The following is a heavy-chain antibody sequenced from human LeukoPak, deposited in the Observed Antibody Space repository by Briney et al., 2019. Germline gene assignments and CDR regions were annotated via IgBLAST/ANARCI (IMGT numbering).Heavy chain of an antibody. CDR3: ARRVAVTGRYYFDY. CDR1: GGSISTYY. J-gene: IGHJ4*02. D-gene: IGHD2-21*02. CDR2: IYYSGSI. Sequence: SETLSLTCTVSGGSISTYYWSWIRQSPGKGLEWIGHIYYSGSIKYNPSLKGRVTISVDTSKNQFSLKLSSVTAADTAVYYCARRVAVTGRYYFDYWGQGTLVTVSS. V-gene: IGHV4-59*01.